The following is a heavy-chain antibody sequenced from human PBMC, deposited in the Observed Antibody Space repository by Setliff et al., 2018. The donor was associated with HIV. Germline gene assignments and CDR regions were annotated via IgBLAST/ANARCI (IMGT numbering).Heavy chain of an antibody. J-gene: IGHJ6*03. V-gene: IGHV4-4*07. CDR2: LYGSGDT. D-gene: IGHD2-15*01. Sequence: KPSETLSLTCYVTDDPISSYYWSWVRQPAGKGLEWIGRLYGSGDTNYNPSLKSRVTMSLDTSKKHFSLNLKSVTAADTAVYYCALTGHRLLRGYMDVWGKGTTVTVSS. CDR1: DDPISSYY. CDR3: ALTGHRLLRGYMDV.